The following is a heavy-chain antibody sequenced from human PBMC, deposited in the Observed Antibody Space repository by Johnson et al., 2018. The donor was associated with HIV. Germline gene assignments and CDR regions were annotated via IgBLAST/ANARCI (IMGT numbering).Heavy chain of an antibody. Sequence: QMQLVESGGGVVQPGKSLTLSCVGSGLSFSNFGIHWVRQAPGKGPEWVAVISFDGNLKKYADSVKGRFTISRDNSKNTLYLQMTSLRAEDTAVYYCARAEGLTGRNAFDIWGQGTMVIVSS. CDR2: ISFDGNLK. J-gene: IGHJ3*02. D-gene: IGHD1-20*01. V-gene: IGHV3-33*08. CDR1: GLSFSNFG. CDR3: ARAEGLTGRNAFDI.